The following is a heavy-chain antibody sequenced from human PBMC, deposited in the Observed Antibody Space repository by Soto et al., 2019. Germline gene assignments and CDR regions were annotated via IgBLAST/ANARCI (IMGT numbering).Heavy chain of an antibody. Sequence: SVKVSCKASGGTFSSYAISCVRQAPGQGLEWMGGIIPIFGTANYAQKFQGRVTITADESTSTAYMELSSLRSEDTAVYYCARSGGDATHYYYGMDVWGQGTTVTVSS. D-gene: IGHD3-10*01. CDR2: IIPIFGTA. V-gene: IGHV1-69*13. CDR3: ARSGGDATHYYYGMDV. J-gene: IGHJ6*02. CDR1: GGTFSSYA.